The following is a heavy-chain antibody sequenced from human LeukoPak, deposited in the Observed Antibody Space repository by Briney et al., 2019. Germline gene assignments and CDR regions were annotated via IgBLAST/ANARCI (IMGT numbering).Heavy chain of an antibody. D-gene: IGHD3-10*01. CDR2: IKQDGSEK. J-gene: IGHJ4*02. Sequence: GGSLRLSCAASGFTFSSYWMSWVRQAPGKGLEWVANIKQDGSEKYYVDSVKGRFTISRDNAKNSLYLQMNSLRAEDTAVYYCARSYYYGSGSFAFDYWGQGTLVTVSS. V-gene: IGHV3-7*01. CDR3: ARSYYYGSGSFAFDY. CDR1: GFTFSSYW.